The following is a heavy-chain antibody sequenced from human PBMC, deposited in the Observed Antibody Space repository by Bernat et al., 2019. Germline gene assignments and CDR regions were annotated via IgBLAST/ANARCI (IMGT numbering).Heavy chain of an antibody. Sequence: QVQLVESGGGVVQPGRSLRLSCAASGFTFSSYGMHWVRQAPGKGLEWVAVIWYDGSNKYYADSVKGRFTISRDNSENTLYLQMNSLRAEDTAVYYCARVMITFGGELVDAFDIWGQGTMVTVSS. CDR2: IWYDGSNK. V-gene: IGHV3-33*01. CDR1: GFTFSSYG. J-gene: IGHJ3*02. CDR3: ARVMITFGGELVDAFDI. D-gene: IGHD3-16*01.